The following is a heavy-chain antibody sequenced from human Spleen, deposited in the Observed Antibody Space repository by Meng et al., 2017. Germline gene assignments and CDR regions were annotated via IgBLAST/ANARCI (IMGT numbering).Heavy chain of an antibody. V-gene: IGHV4-39*07. CDR2: IYYSGST. CDR3: ARGGAVAGSRWYFDL. CDR1: GGSISSSSYY. D-gene: IGHD6-19*01. J-gene: IGHJ2*01. Sequence: SETLSLTCTVSGGSISSSSYYWGWIRQPPGKGLEWIGSIYYSGSTYYNPSLKSRVTISVDTSKNQFSLKLSSVTAADTAVYYCARGGAVAGSRWYFDLWGPGTLVTVSS.